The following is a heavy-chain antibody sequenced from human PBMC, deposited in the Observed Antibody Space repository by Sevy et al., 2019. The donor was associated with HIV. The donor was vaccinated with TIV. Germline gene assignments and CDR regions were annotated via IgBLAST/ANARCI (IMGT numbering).Heavy chain of an antibody. D-gene: IGHD1-20*01. CDR2: IYHSGST. CDR1: GYSISRGYY. V-gene: IGHV4-38-2*02. CDR3: ARDAVIGTRGIDY. J-gene: IGHJ4*02. Sequence: SETLSLTCTVSGYSISRGYYWGWIRQPPGKGLEWIGSIYHSGSTYYNPSLKSRVTISVDTCKNQFSLKLSSVTAADTAVYYCARDAVIGTRGIDYWGQGTLVTVSS.